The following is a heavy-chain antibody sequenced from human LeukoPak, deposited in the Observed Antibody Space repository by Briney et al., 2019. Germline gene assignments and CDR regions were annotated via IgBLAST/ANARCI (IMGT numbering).Heavy chain of an antibody. D-gene: IGHD4-17*01. Sequence: SETLSLTCTVSGGSISSYYWSWIRQPPGKGLERIGYIYYSGSTNYNPSLKSRVTISVDTSKNQFSLKLSSVTAADTAVYYCARDGGDYVDYWGQGTLVTVSS. CDR1: GGSISSYY. V-gene: IGHV4-59*01. J-gene: IGHJ4*02. CDR3: ARDGGDYVDY. CDR2: IYYSGST.